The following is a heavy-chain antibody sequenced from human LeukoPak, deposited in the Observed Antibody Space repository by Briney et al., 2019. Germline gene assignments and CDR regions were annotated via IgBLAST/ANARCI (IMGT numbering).Heavy chain of an antibody. D-gene: IGHD6-13*01. V-gene: IGHV3-33*01. CDR3: ARGQFNGTAAGHATYYFDY. Sequence: PGGSLRLSCAASGFTFSTFGVEWVRPAPKKRLDRVAVIWDDGRKEFYSDTVGGRGTNTRDNSQNTLFLAMNSVNTGDTAVYYCARGQFNGTAAGHATYYFDYWGQGTLVTVSS. J-gene: IGHJ4*02. CDR1: GFTFSTFG. CDR2: IWDDGRKE.